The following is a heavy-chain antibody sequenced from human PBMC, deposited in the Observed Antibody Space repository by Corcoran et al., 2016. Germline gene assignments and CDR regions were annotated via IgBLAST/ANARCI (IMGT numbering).Heavy chain of an antibody. D-gene: IGHD2-2*01. Sequence: QVQLVQSGAEVKKPGASVKVSCKASGYTFTGYYMHWVRQAPGQGLEWMGWINPNSGGTNYAQKFQGRVTMTRDTSISTAYMELSGLRSDDTAGYYGARCSSSTSCYGGRDYFDYWGQGTLVTVSS. CDR1: GYTFTGYY. V-gene: IGHV1-2*02. CDR2: INPNSGGT. CDR3: ARCSSSTSCYGGRDYFDY. J-gene: IGHJ4*02.